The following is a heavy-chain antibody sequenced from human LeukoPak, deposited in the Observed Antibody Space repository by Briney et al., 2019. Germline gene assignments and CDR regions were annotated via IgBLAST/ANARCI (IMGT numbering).Heavy chain of an antibody. D-gene: IGHD2-2*01. J-gene: IGHJ6*03. CDR3: AREAYCSTTSCLLGGYYYYYMDV. CDR2: ISSSGNTI. V-gene: IGHV3-48*03. Sequence: GSLRLSCAASGFTFSSYEMNWVRQAPGKGLEWVSYISSSGNTIYYADSVKGRFTISRDNAKNILYLQMNSLRAEDTAVYYCAREAYCSTTSCLLGGYYYYYMDVWGKGTTVTVSS. CDR1: GFTFSSYE.